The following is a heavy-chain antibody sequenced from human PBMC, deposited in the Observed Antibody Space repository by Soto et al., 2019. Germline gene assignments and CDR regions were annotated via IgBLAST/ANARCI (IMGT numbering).Heavy chain of an antibody. CDR3: ASLVVPAAIREGGYYYYYMDV. V-gene: IGHV4-34*01. Sequence: SETLSLTCAVYGGSFSGYYWSWIRQPPGKGLEWIGEINHSGSTNYNPSIKSRVTISVDTSKNQFSLKLSSVTAADTAVYYCASLVVPAAIREGGYYYYYMDVWGKGTTVTVSS. CDR2: INHSGST. D-gene: IGHD2-2*01. J-gene: IGHJ6*03. CDR1: GGSFSGYY.